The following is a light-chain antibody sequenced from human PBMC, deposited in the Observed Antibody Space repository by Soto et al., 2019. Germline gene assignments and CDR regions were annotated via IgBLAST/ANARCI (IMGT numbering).Light chain of an antibody. CDR1: QSVTSY. J-gene: IGKJ2*01. CDR3: QQRSNWPPYT. Sequence: EIVLPQSPATLSLSPGERATLSCRASQSVTSYLAWYQQKPGQAPRLLIYDASNRATGIPVRFSGSGSGTDSTLTISSLEPEDFAVYYCQQRSNWPPYTFGQGTKLEIK. V-gene: IGKV3-11*01. CDR2: DAS.